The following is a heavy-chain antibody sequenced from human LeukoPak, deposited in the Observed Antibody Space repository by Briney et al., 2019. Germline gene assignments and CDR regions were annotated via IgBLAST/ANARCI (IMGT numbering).Heavy chain of an antibody. CDR3: AKDSLYCSGGSCYSAGDY. J-gene: IGHJ4*02. V-gene: IGHV3-23*01. CDR1: RFTFRSYA. Sequence: RGSLRLSCAASRFTFRSYAMSWVRQAPGKGLEWVSGISVSAGTTYSADSVKGRFTISRDNSKNTLYLQMISLRAEDTAVYYCAKDSLYCSGGSCYSAGDYWGQGTLVSVSS. D-gene: IGHD2-15*01. CDR2: ISVSAGTT.